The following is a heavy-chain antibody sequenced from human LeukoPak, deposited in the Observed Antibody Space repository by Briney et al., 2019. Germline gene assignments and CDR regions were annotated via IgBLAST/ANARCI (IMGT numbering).Heavy chain of an antibody. J-gene: IGHJ4*02. CDR2: ISGSGGST. V-gene: IGHV3-23*01. CDR3: AKARDNRLGASDY. CDR1: GFTFSSYA. Sequence: GGSLRLSCAASGFTFSSYAMSWVCQAPGKGLEWVSAISGSGGSTYYADSVKGRFTISRDNSKNTLYLQMNSLRAEDTAVYYCAKARDNRLGASDYWGQGTLVTVSS. D-gene: IGHD1-26*01.